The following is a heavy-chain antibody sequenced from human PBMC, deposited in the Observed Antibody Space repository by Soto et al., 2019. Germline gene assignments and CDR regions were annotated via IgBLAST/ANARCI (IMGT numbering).Heavy chain of an antibody. CDR3: ARGRAAGYYYYYGMDV. D-gene: IGHD6-13*01. CDR1: GGSVYSWGYS. CDR2: IYYSGST. Sequence: SGSPSLTCTFSGGSVYSWGYSLGWIRQHPGKGLEWIGYIYYSGSTNYNPSLKSRVTISVDTSKNQFSLKLSSVTAADTAVYYCARGRAAGYYYYYGMDVWGQGTTVTVSS. J-gene: IGHJ6*02. V-gene: IGHV4-61*08.